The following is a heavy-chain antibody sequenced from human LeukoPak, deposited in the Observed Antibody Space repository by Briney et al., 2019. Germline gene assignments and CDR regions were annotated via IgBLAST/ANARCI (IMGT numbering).Heavy chain of an antibody. CDR3: ATFSMVRGVIPY. CDR1: GGSFSGYY. V-gene: IGHV4-34*01. J-gene: IGHJ4*02. Sequence: PSETLSLTCAVYGGSFSGYYWSWIRQPPGKGLEWIGEINHSGSTNYNPSLKSRVTISVDTSKNQFSLKLSSVTAADTAVYYCATFSMVRGVIPYWGQGTLVTVSS. CDR2: INHSGST. D-gene: IGHD3-10*01.